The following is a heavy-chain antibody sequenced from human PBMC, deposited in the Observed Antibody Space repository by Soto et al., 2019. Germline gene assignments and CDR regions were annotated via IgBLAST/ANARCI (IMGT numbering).Heavy chain of an antibody. CDR1: GGSISSGGYS. CDR2: IYYSGST. Sequence: TLSLTCPVSGGSISSGGYSWSWIRPQPGKGLEWIGYIYYSGSTYYNPSLKSRVTISVDTSKNQFSLKLSSVTAADTAVYYCARSAGYSISDAFDIWGQGTMVTVSS. J-gene: IGHJ3*02. D-gene: IGHD6-13*01. CDR3: ARSAGYSISDAFDI. V-gene: IGHV4-31*03.